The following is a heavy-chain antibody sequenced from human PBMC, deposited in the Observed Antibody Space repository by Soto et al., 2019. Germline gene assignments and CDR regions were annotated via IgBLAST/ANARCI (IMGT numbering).Heavy chain of an antibody. Sequence: QVQLVESGGGLVKPGGSLRLSCAASGFTFRDHYMSWIRQAPGKGLEWLSYISNTSTNIYYSDSVRGRFTISRDNAQNSLYLQMNSLRAEDTAIYYCARDRLPDRWLGLGSWGQGTLVTVSS. CDR2: ISNTSTNI. CDR1: GFTFRDHY. D-gene: IGHD6-19*01. J-gene: IGHJ5*02. V-gene: IGHV3-11*01. CDR3: ARDRLPDRWLGLGS.